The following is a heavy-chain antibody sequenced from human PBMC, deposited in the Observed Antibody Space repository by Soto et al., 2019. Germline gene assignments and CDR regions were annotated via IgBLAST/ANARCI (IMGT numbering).Heavy chain of an antibody. V-gene: IGHV3-30*03. CDR3: ATDGFQTNGGSHLTS. CDR1: GFIFSDYA. D-gene: IGHD1-26*01. CDR2: ILFDGSKK. J-gene: IGHJ5*02. Sequence: QVQLVESGGGVVRPGGSLRLSCSASGFIFSDYAMHWVRQAPGKGLEWVAVILFDGSKKYYADSVKGRFTISRDNSKNKIYKQMNSLRTKDTGVYYCATDGFQTNGGSHLTSWGQGSLVTVSS.